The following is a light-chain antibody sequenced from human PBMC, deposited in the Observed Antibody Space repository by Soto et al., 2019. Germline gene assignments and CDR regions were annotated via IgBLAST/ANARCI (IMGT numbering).Light chain of an antibody. CDR2: STS. CDR1: TGAVTSGYY. Sequence: QAVVTQEPSLTVSPGGTVTLTCASSTGAVTSGYYPNWFQQKPGQAPGALIYSTSNKHPGTPARFSGSLLGGKAALTLSGVQPEDEAEYYCLLYYGGALNWVFGGGTKLTVL. V-gene: IGLV7-43*01. J-gene: IGLJ3*02. CDR3: LLYYGGALNWV.